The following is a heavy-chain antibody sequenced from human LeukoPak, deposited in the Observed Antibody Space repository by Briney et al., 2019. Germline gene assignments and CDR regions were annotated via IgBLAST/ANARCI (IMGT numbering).Heavy chain of an antibody. Sequence: ASVTVSCKASGYTFTSYDINWVRQAPGQGLEWMGWMNPNSGNTGYAQKFQGRVTMTRNTSISTAYMELSSLRSEDTAVYYCARGGPHSVHAFDIWGQGTMVTVSS. CDR2: MNPNSGNT. J-gene: IGHJ3*02. V-gene: IGHV1-8*01. CDR3: ARGGPHSVHAFDI. D-gene: IGHD5-18*01. CDR1: GYTFTSYD.